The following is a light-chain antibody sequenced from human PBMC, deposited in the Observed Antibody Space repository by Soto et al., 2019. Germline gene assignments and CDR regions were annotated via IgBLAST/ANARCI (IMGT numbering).Light chain of an antibody. CDR1: SRDIGGYDF. Sequence: QSALAQPASVSGSAGQSITISCAGSSRDIGGYDFVSWYQQHPGEVPKLIIFDVSDRPSGVSDRFSGSKSGDTASLTISGLQVEDEADYYCSSFSNSDTPYVFGTGTKLTVL. CDR3: SSFSNSDTPYV. J-gene: IGLJ1*01. CDR2: DVS. V-gene: IGLV2-14*03.